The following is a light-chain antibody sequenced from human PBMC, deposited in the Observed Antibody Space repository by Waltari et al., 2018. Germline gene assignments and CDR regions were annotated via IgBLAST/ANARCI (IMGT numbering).Light chain of an antibody. CDR1: QGITNY. V-gene: IGKV1-27*01. CDR2: AAS. Sequence: DIQMTQSPSSLSASIGDRVTSTCRASQGITNYLAWYQQKLGKVPKLLIYAASTLQSGVPSRFSGSGSGTDFTLTISSLQPEDVATYFCQKYISAPLTFGQGTKVEVK. CDR3: QKYISAPLT. J-gene: IGKJ1*01.